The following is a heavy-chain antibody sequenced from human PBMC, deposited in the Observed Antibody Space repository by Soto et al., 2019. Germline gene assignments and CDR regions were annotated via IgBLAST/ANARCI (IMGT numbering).Heavy chain of an antibody. CDR3: ARDGEYYYDSSGYYSPSPSYYYIMDV. V-gene: IGHV1-18*01. CDR2: ISAYNDNT. Sequence: SVNVYRKASGYTFTSYGISWVRQAPVQGLEWIGWISAYNDNTNYAQRLQGRVTMTTATSTSTAYMELRSLISDDTAVYYCARDGEYYYDSSGYYSPSPSYYYIMDVWGQGTTVTVSS. J-gene: IGHJ6*02. D-gene: IGHD3-22*01. CDR1: GYTFTSYG.